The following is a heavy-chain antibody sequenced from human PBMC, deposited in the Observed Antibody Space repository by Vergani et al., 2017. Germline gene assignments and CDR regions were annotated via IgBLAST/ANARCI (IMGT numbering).Heavy chain of an antibody. Sequence: QVQLVESGGGVVQPGRSLRLSCAASGFTFSSYAMHWVRQAPGKGLEWVAVISYDGSNKYYADSVKGRFTTSRDNSKNTLYLQMNSLRAEDTAVYYCARGREDYGDYLDAFDIWGQGTMVTVSS. V-gene: IGHV3-30*04. CDR1: GFTFSSYA. D-gene: IGHD4-17*01. CDR2: ISYDGSNK. J-gene: IGHJ3*02. CDR3: ARGREDYGDYLDAFDI.